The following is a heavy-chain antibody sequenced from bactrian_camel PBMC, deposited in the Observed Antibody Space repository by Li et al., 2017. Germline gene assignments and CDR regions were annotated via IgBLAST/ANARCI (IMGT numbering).Heavy chain of an antibody. V-gene: IGHV3S31*01. J-gene: IGHJ4*01. D-gene: IGHD5*01. CDR2: INSGGSST. CDR3: AKDYVDGLGIDY. Sequence: VQLVESGGGSVQPGRSLRLSCAASGFTFSSYAMGWVRQAPGKGLEWVSGINSGGSSTYYADSVKGRFTISRDDAKNTLYLQLNSLKTEDTAMYYCAKDYVDGLGIDYWGQGTQVTVS. CDR1: GFTFSSYA.